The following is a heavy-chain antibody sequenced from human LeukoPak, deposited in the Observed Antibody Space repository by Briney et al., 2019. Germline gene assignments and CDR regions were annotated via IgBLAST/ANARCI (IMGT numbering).Heavy chain of an antibody. J-gene: IGHJ5*02. Sequence: PSETLSLTCAVYGGPLVVTTGAGSASPQGRGWSGLGEINHSGSTNYNPSLRSRVTISVDTSKNQFSLKLSSVTTADTAVYYCARQRYSSSWYMSWFDPWGQGTLVTVSS. CDR3: ARQRYSSSWYMSWFDP. D-gene: IGHD6-13*01. CDR2: INHSGST. CDR1: GGPLVVTT. V-gene: IGHV4-34*01.